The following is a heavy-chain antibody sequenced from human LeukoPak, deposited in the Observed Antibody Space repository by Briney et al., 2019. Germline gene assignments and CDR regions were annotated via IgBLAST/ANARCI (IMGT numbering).Heavy chain of an antibody. D-gene: IGHD2-21*02. CDR2: INQDASEI. Sequence: GGSLRLSCAAAGFTFSSYWMNWYRQAPGKGLEWVGNINQDASEINYVDSVRGRFTISRDNAKNSLHLQMNSLRAEDTAVYYCATDRDNSDWQKRFDSWGQGTLVTVSS. CDR3: ATDRDNSDWQKRFDS. CDR1: GFTFSSYW. V-gene: IGHV3-7*01. J-gene: IGHJ4*02.